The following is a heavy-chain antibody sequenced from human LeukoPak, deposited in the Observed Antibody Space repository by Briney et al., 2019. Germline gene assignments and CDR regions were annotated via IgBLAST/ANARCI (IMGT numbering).Heavy chain of an antibody. V-gene: IGHV4-61*02. J-gene: IGHJ4*02. CDR1: GGSLSSGSYY. CDR3: ARDSYYYDSSGYYYYFDY. D-gene: IGHD3-22*01. CDR2: IYTSGST. Sequence: SETLSLTCTVSGGSLSSGSYYWSWIRQPAGKGLEWIGRIYTSGSTNYNPSLKSRVTISVDTSKNQFSLKLSSVTAADTAVYYCARDSYYYDSSGYYYYFDYWGQGTLVTVSS.